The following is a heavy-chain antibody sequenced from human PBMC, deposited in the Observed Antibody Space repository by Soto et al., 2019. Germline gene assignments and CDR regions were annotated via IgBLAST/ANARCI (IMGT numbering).Heavy chain of an antibody. Sequence: QVQLVESGGGVVQPGRSLRLSCAASGFTLSGYGMHWVRQAPGKGLEWVAVISFDGSNKYYADSVKGRFTSSRDNSKNTLYLQMNSLRAEDTAVYYCARESRYCNGDRCSTQNAFDIWGQGTMVTVSS. CDR1: GFTLSGYG. CDR3: ARESRYCNGDRCSTQNAFDI. D-gene: IGHD2-15*01. CDR2: ISFDGSNK. J-gene: IGHJ3*02. V-gene: IGHV3-30*03.